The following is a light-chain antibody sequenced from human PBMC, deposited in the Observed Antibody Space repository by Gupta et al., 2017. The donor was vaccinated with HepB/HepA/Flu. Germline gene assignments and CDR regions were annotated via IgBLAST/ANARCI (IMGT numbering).Light chain of an antibody. V-gene: IGLV2-8*01. CDR1: SSDVGGFDY. Sequence: QSALTQPPSASGSPGQSVTISCTGSSSDVGGFDYVSWYQQHPGKAPKLRSYGVSKRPSGVPDRFSGSKSDNTASLTVSGLQAEDEAYYYCSSYAGSNTLVFGAGTKLTVL. CDR2: GVS. J-gene: IGLJ2*01. CDR3: SSYAGSNTLV.